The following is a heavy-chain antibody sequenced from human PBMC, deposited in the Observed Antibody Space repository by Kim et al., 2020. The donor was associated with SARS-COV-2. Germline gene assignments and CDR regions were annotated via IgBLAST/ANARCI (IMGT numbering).Heavy chain of an antibody. CDR2: INHSGST. Sequence: SETLSLTCAVYGGSFSGYYWSWIRQPPGKGLEWIGEINHSGSTNYNPSLKSRVTISVDTSKNQFSLKLSSVTAADTAVYYCARGRGVTFFGVVITRKNYYGMDVWGQGTTVTVSS. CDR3: ARGRGVTFFGVVITRKNYYGMDV. V-gene: IGHV4-34*01. D-gene: IGHD3-3*01. J-gene: IGHJ6*02. CDR1: GGSFSGYY.